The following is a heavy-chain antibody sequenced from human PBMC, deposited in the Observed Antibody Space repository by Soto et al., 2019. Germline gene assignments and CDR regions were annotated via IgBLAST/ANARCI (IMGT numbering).Heavy chain of an antibody. CDR1: GFTFSGYA. J-gene: IGHJ4*02. CDR2: ISVSGGST. Sequence: PGGSLRLSCAASGFTFSGYAMSWVRQSPGRGLEWVSSISVSGGSTYYADSVQGRFTISRDNSKNTLYLQMNSLRAEDTAVYYCAKNYYFDYWGQGALVTVSS. CDR3: AKNYYFDY. V-gene: IGHV3-23*01.